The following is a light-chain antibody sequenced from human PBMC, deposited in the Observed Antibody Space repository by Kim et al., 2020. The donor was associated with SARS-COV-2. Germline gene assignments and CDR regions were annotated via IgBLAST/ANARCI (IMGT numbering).Light chain of an antibody. Sequence: SLGERATHSCRASQSVSSYLAWYQQKPGQAPRLLIYDASNRATGIPARFSGSGSGTDFTLTISSLEPEDFAVYYCQQRSNWPPITFGQGTRLEIK. CDR3: QQRSNWPPIT. V-gene: IGKV3-11*01. J-gene: IGKJ5*01. CDR1: QSVSSY. CDR2: DAS.